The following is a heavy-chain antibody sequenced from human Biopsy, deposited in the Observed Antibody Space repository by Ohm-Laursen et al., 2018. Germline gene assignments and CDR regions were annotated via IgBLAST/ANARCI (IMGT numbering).Heavy chain of an antibody. J-gene: IGHJ4*02. Sequence: GASVKVSCKASGGTFSNYAISWVRQAPGEGLEWMGGIIAVSGLVNYAPKFQGRVSITADKSTTTAYMELSNLKPEDTAVYYCATPFQYYDSWGGYPPFDHWGQGTLVTVSS. CDR3: ATPFQYYDSWGGYPPFDH. D-gene: IGHD3-3*01. CDR2: IIAVSGLV. V-gene: IGHV1-69*10. CDR1: GGTFSNYA.